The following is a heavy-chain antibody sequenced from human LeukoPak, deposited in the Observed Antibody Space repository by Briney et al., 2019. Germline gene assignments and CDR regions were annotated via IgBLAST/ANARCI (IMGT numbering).Heavy chain of an antibody. V-gene: IGHV4-34*01. CDR1: GGSFSGYY. J-gene: IGHJ4*02. CDR2: INHSGST. CDR3: AREGSSGSC. Sequence: SETLSLTCAAYGGSFSGYYWSWIRQPPGKGLEWIGEINHSGSTNYNPSLKSRVTISVDTSKNQFSLKLSSVTAADTAVYYCAREGSSGSCWGQGTLVTVSS. D-gene: IGHD6-19*01.